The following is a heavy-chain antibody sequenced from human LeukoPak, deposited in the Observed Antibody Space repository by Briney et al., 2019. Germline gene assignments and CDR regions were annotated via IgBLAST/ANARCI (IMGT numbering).Heavy chain of an antibody. V-gene: IGHV3-23*01. CDR2: ISGTSGST. CDR1: GFTFSSYA. CDR3: AKVPFDWISSTNYYYYMDV. Sequence: RAGGSLRLSCAASGFTFSSYAMSWVRQAPGKGLEWVSSISGTSGSTFYADSVQGRFTISRDNSKNTLCLQMNSLRAEDTAVYYCAKVPFDWISSTNYYYYMDVWGKGTTVTVSS. D-gene: IGHD3-9*01. J-gene: IGHJ6*03.